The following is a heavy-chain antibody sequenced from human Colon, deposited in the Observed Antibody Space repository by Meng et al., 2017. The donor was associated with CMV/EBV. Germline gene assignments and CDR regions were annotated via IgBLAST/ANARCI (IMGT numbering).Heavy chain of an antibody. Sequence: GGSLRLSCAASGITFSNYAMTWVRQAPGKGLEWVSAIRGGSDRIYYADSVKGRFTISRDNSKNTLYLQMNSLRAEDTAVYYCATQPYAGSTSDYWGQGTLVTVSS. J-gene: IGHJ4*02. CDR2: IRGGSDRI. CDR1: GITFSNYA. D-gene: IGHD2-2*01. CDR3: ATQPYAGSTSDY. V-gene: IGHV3-23*01.